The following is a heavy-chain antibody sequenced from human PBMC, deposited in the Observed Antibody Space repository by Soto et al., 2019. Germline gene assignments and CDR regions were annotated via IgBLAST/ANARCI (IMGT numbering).Heavy chain of an antibody. CDR1: AYTFTSYG. CDR3: ARDRSSGWFTYAFDI. J-gene: IGHJ3*02. V-gene: IGHV1-18*01. D-gene: IGHD6-19*01. Sequence: ASVKFSCKASAYTFTSYGISWVRQAPGQGLEWMGWISAYNGNTNYAQKLQGRVTMTTDTSTSTAYMELRSLRSDDTAVYYCARDRSSGWFTYAFDIWGQGTMVTVSS. CDR2: ISAYNGNT.